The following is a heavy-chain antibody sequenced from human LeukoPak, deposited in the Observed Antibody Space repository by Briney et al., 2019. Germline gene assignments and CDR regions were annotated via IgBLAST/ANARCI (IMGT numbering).Heavy chain of an antibody. J-gene: IGHJ6*03. D-gene: IGHD6-13*01. Sequence: SETLSLTCTVSGAPITSYYWSWIRQPAGKGLEWIGRIYTSGRTDYNPSLKSRVTMSVDTSKNQFSLKLSSVTAADTAVYYCAKGSTTAAHYYYMDVWGKGTTVTVSS. CDR3: AKGSTTAAHYYYMDV. CDR1: GAPITSYY. V-gene: IGHV4-4*07. CDR2: IYTSGRT.